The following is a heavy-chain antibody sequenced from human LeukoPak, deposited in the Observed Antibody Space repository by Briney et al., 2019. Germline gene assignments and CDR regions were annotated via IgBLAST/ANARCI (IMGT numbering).Heavy chain of an antibody. CDR2: INPNSGGT. J-gene: IGHJ4*02. Sequence: ASVKVSCKASGYTFTGYFIHWVRQAPGQGLEWMGWINPNSGGTNYAQKFQGRVTMTRDTSISTAYMELSRLRSDDTVVYYCARDIVVVVAAAGYYFDYWGQGTLVTVSS. CDR1: GYTFTGYF. D-gene: IGHD2-15*01. V-gene: IGHV1-2*02. CDR3: ARDIVVVVAAAGYYFDY.